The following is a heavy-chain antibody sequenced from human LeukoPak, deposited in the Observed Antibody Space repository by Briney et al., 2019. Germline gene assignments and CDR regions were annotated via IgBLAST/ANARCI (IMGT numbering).Heavy chain of an antibody. J-gene: IGHJ4*02. CDR3: ARDFSSRVFGELIEGSALDY. D-gene: IGHD3-10*02. CDR1: GGTFSSYA. CDR2: IIPIFGTA. V-gene: IGHV1-69*13. Sequence: GASVKVSCKASGGTFSSYAISWVRQAPGQGLEWMGGIIPIFGTANYAQKFQGRVTITADESTSTAYMELRSLRSDDTAVYYCARDFSSRVFGELIEGSALDYWGQGTLVTVSS.